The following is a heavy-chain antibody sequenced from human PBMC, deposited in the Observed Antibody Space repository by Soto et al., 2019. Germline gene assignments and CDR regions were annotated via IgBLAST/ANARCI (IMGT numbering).Heavy chain of an antibody. D-gene: IGHD2-8*01. CDR2: INPKSGGT. V-gene: IGHV1-2*04. Sequence: ASVKVSCKASGYSFTDYHIHWVRQAPGQGLEWLGRINPKSGGTSTAQKFQGWVTMTTDTSISTASMELTRLTSDDTAIYSCARGDSTARSNGVCSFFYNXXXXXWGQGTTVTVSS. CDR1: GYSFTDYH. CDR3: ARGDSTARSNGVCSFFYNXXXXX. J-gene: IGHJ6*02.